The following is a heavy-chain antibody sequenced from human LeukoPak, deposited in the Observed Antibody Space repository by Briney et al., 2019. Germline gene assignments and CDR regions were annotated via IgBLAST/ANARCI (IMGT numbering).Heavy chain of an antibody. V-gene: IGHV7-4-1*02. D-gene: IGHD5-18*01. CDR3: ASDFTRGYSYELNY. J-gene: IGHJ4*02. CDR1: GYTFTSYA. CDR2: INTNTGNP. Sequence: ASVKVSCKASGYTFTSYAMNWVRQAPGQGLEWKGWINTNTGNPTYAQGFTGRFVFSLDTSVSTAYLQISSLKAEDTAVYYCASDFTRGYSYELNYWGQGTLVTVSS.